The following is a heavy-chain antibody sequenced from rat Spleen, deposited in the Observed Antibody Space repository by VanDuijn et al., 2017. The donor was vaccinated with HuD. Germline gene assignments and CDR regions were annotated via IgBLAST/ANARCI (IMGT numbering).Heavy chain of an antibody. V-gene: IGHV5-58*01. CDR3: GPSLGY. Sequence: EVQLVATGGGLVQPGGSLKLSCAVSGFTFSSYWMYWVRQAPGKGLECIASITTTGGTTYYPDSVKGRFTISRDNAENTVYLQMNSLRSEDTATYYCGPSLGYWGQGVMVTVSS. D-gene: IGHD3-1*01. CDR2: ITTTGGTT. J-gene: IGHJ2*01. CDR1: GFTFSSYW.